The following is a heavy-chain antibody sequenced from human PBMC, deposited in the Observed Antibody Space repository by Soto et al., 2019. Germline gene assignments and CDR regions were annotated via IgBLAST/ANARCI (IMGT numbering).Heavy chain of an antibody. Sequence: QVQLVESGGGVVQPGRSLRLSCAASGFTFSSYGMHWVRQAPGKGLEWVAVIWYDGSNKYYADSVKGRFTISSDNSKNTLYLQMNSLRAEDTAVYYCARESQICYFDYWGQGTLVTVSS. CDR1: GFTFSSYG. V-gene: IGHV3-33*01. J-gene: IGHJ4*02. CDR2: IWYDGSNK. CDR3: ARESQICYFDY.